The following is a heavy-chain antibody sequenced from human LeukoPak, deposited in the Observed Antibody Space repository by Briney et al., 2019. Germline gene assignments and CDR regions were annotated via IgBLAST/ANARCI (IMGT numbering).Heavy chain of an antibody. CDR2: VSSSGSTI. J-gene: IGHJ4*02. CDR3: AREDTAMGPFDY. D-gene: IGHD5-18*01. Sequence: QPGGSLRLSCAASGFTFSSYEMNWVRQAPGKGLEWVSYVSSSGSTIYYADSVKGRFTISRDNAKNSLYLQMNSLRAEDTAVYYCAREDTAMGPFDYWGRGTLVTVSS. V-gene: IGHV3-48*03. CDR1: GFTFSSYE.